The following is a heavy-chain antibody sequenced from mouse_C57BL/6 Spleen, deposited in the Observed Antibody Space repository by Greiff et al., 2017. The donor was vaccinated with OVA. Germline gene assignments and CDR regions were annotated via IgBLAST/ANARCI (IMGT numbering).Heavy chain of an antibody. V-gene: IGHV5-4*01. CDR2: ISDGGSYT. J-gene: IGHJ2*01. CDR3: ARDHYYGSSSFFDY. D-gene: IGHD1-1*01. Sequence: VKLVESGGGLVKPGGSLKLSCAASGFTFSSYAMSWVRQTPEKRLEWVATISDGGSYTYYPDNVKGRFTISRDNAKNNLYLQMSHLKSEDTAMYYCARDHYYGSSSFFDYWGQGTTLTVSS. CDR1: GFTFSSYA.